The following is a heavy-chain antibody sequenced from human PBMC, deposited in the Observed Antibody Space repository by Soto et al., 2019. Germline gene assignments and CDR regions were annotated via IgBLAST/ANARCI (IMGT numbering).Heavy chain of an antibody. Sequence: GGSLRLSCAASGFTFSSYAMSWVRQAPGKGLEWVSAISGSGGSTYYADSVKGRFTISRDNSKNTLYLQMNSLRAEDTAVYYCAWSYYYPTGPTIFDYWGQGTLVTVSS. CDR3: AWSYYYPTGPTIFDY. D-gene: IGHD1-26*01. CDR1: GFTFSSYA. J-gene: IGHJ4*02. V-gene: IGHV3-23*01. CDR2: ISGSGGST.